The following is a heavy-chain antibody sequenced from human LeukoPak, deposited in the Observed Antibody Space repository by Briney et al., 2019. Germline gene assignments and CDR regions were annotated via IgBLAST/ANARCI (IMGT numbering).Heavy chain of an antibody. Sequence: SETLSLTCTVSGGSISNYYWSWIRQPPGKGLEWIGYINYSGSTNYNPSLKSRVTMSVDTSKNQFSLKLSSVTAADTAVYYCARDVALRYFDNWFDPWGQGTLVTVSS. J-gene: IGHJ5*02. D-gene: IGHD3-9*01. V-gene: IGHV4-59*12. CDR3: ARDVALRYFDNWFDP. CDR2: INYSGST. CDR1: GGSISNYY.